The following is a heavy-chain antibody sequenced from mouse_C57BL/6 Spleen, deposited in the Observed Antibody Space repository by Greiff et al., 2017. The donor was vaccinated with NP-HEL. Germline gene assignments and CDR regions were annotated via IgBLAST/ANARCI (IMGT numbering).Heavy chain of an antibody. CDR1: GYTFTSYW. V-gene: IGHV1-50*01. D-gene: IGHD1-1*01. CDR2: IDPSDSYT. CDR3: ARFIYYYGSSYLYYAMDY. Sequence: QVQLQQPGAELVKPGASVKLSCKASGYTFTSYWMQWVKQRPGQGLEWIGEIDPSDSYTNYNQKFKGKATLTVDTSSSTAYMQLSSLTSEDSAVYYCARFIYYYGSSYLYYAMDYWGQGTSVTVSS. J-gene: IGHJ4*01.